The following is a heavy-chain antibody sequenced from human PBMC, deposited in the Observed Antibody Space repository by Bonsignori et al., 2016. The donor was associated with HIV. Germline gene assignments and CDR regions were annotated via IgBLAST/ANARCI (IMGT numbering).Heavy chain of an antibody. CDR1: GYTFSDYF. CDR3: ATIKSGLFRTGDS. CDR2: INPDSGDT. V-gene: IGHV1-2*02. J-gene: IGHJ5*01. Sequence: QVHLVQSGAEVKKPGASVKVSCEASGYTFSDYFMHWVRQAPGQGLEWMGWINPDSGDTKYAPKFHGRVTMTGDTSLSIAYLELSRLTSDYTAFYYCATIKSGLFRTGDSWGQGTLVTV. D-gene: IGHD1-14*01.